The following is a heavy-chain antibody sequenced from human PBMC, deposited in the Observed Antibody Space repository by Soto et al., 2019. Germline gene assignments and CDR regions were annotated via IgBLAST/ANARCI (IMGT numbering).Heavy chain of an antibody. J-gene: IGHJ4*02. CDR2: IYPGDSDT. D-gene: IGHD4-4*01. CDR3: ARLPDPSNYYFDY. V-gene: IGHV5-51*01. Sequence: RGEALKISCKGSGCSFTSYWVGWVRQMPGKGLEWMGIIYPGDSDTRYSPSFQGQVTISADKSISTAYLQWSSLKASDTAMYYCARLPDPSNYYFDYWGQGTLVTVSS. CDR1: GCSFTSYW.